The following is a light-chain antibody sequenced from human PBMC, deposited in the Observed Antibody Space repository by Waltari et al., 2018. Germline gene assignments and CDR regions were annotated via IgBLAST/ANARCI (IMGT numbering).Light chain of an antibody. V-gene: IGKV3-20*01. Sequence: IVITPAPGTPAFSPWKRATPPCRASQSVSSIPLTWDQQQPGQAPRPLIYGASTRATGIPDRVSGSGSGTDVTLAISRLEPEDFAVYYCQQYDGIVVTFGGGTKVEI. CDR1: QSVSSIP. CDR2: GAS. J-gene: IGKJ4*01. CDR3: QQYDGIVVT.